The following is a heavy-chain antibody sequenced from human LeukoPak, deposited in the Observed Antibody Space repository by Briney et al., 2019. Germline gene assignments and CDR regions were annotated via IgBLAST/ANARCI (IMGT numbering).Heavy chain of an antibody. CDR2: ISSSSSYI. D-gene: IGHD4-17*01. CDR1: GFTFSSYS. J-gene: IGHJ3*02. V-gene: IGHV3-21*01. CDR3: ARDRSTTVTYDAFDI. Sequence: KPGGSLRHSCAASGFTFSSYSMNWVRQAPGKGREWVSSISSSSSYIYYADSVKGRFTISRDNAKNSLYLQMNSLRAEDAAVYYCARDRSTTVTYDAFDIWGHGTMVTVSS.